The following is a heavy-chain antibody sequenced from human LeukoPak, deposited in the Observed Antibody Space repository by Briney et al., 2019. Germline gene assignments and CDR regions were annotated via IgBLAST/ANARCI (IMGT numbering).Heavy chain of an antibody. CDR1: GGSFSGYY. V-gene: IGHV4-34*01. J-gene: IGHJ4*02. Sequence: PSETLSLTCAVYGGSFSGYYWSWIRQPPGKGLEWIGEINHSGSTNYNPSLKSRVTISVDTSKNQFSLKLSSVTAADTAVYYCARAGGDVVVPAAIRPGDYFDYWGQGTLVTVSS. CDR3: ARAGGDVVVPAAIRPGDYFDY. D-gene: IGHD2-2*01. CDR2: INHSGST.